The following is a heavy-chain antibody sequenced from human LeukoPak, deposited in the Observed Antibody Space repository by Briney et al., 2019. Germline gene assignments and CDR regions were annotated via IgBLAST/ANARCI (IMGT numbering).Heavy chain of an antibody. CDR1: GFTFSSYA. V-gene: IGHV3-23*01. J-gene: IGHJ4*02. CDR3: AKDCSGGSRTDY. CDR2: ISGSGGST. Sequence: GGSLRLSCAASGFTFSSYAMSWVRQAPGKGLEGVSAISGSGGSTYYADSVKGRFTISRDNSKNTLYLQMNSLRAEDTAVYYCAKDCSGGSRTDYWGQGTLVTVSS. D-gene: IGHD2-15*01.